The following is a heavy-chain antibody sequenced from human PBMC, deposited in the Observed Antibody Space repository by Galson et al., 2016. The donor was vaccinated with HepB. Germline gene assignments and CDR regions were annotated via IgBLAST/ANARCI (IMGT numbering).Heavy chain of an antibody. CDR3: ARDNYPWEYQLLSAGSLFKRRENWFDP. CDR1: GFSFSRNW. V-gene: IGHV3-7*03. J-gene: IGHJ5*02. CDR2: IKGDGSEK. D-gene: IGHD2-2*01. Sequence: SLRLSCAASGFSFSRNWMSWVRQAPGKGLEWVASIKGDGSEKNYAESVKGRFSISRDNGKHSLDLQMNSLRDDDTAVYYCARDNYPWEYQLLSAGSLFKRRENWFDPWGQGTLVTVSS.